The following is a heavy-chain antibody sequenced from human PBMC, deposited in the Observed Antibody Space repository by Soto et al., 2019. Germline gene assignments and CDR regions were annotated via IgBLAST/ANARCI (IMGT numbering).Heavy chain of an antibody. CDR2: VFSSGTT. CDR1: GDSISSGNKY. J-gene: IGHJ6*02. V-gene: IGHV4-30-4*01. CDR3: ARVPSPFDYYYAMDV. D-gene: IGHD3-16*01. Sequence: SETLSLTCTVSGDSISSGNKYWSWIRQPPGKGLEWIGYVFSSGTTYYNPSLKGRVSIPLDASENQFSLKFASVTDADSAVYYCARVPSPFDYYYAMDVWGQGTTVTVSS.